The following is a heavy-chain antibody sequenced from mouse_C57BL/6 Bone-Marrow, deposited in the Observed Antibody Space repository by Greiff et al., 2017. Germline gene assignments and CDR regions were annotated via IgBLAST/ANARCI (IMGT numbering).Heavy chain of an antibody. V-gene: IGHV2-2*01. J-gene: IGHJ2*01. Sequence: VQGVESGPGLMQPSQSLSITCTVSGFSLTSYGVHWVRQSPGKGLEWLGVIWSGGSTAYNAAFISRLSISKDNSKSQVFFKMNSLQADDTVIYYCARDKDGNYDFDYWGQGTTLTVSS. D-gene: IGHD2-1*01. CDR3: ARDKDGNYDFDY. CDR1: GFSLTSYG. CDR2: IWSGGST.